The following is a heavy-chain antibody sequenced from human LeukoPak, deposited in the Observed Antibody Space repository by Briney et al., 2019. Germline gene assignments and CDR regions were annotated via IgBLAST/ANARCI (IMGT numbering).Heavy chain of an antibody. V-gene: IGHV4-39*07. D-gene: IGHD6-13*01. CDR1: GGSISSSSYY. J-gene: IGHJ5*02. CDR3: ARDRPAIAAAGKWFDP. CDR2: IYYSGST. Sequence: SETLSLTCTVSGGSISSSSYYWGWIRQPPGKGLEWIGSIYYSGSTYYNPSLKSRVTMSVGTSKNQFSLKLTSVTAADTAVYYCARDRPAIAAAGKWFDPWGQGTLVTVFS.